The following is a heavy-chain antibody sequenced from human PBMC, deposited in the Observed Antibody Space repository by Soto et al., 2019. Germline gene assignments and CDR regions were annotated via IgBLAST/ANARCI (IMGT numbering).Heavy chain of an antibody. J-gene: IGHJ4*02. CDR2: ISAYNGYT. CDR1: GYSFTNYP. Sequence: ASVKVSCKASGYSFTNYPIAWVRRAPGQGLEWMGWISAYNGYTNYAQRLQGRVTMTTDTSTSTAYMELRSLRSDDTAVYYCARGKYYGSGSYYHSDYWGQGTLVTVSS. D-gene: IGHD3-10*01. CDR3: ARGKYYGSGSYYHSDY. V-gene: IGHV1-18*01.